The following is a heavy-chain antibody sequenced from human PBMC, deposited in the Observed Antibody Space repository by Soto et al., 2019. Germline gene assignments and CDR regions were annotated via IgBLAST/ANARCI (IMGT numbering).Heavy chain of an antibody. CDR1: GYXFTSYS. V-gene: IGHV5-51*01. D-gene: IGHD5-18*01. CDR2: IYPGDSDT. Sequence: EXLKIYCKSSGYXFTSYSIGWVRQMPGKGLEWMGIIYPGDSDTRYSPSFQGQVTISADKSISTAYLQWSSLKASDNAMYYCARQGYSYGYVDYWGQGTLGTVSS. J-gene: IGHJ4*02. CDR3: ARQGYSYGYVDY.